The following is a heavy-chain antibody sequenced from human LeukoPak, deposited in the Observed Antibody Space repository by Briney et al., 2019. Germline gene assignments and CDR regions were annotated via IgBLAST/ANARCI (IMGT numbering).Heavy chain of an antibody. D-gene: IGHD2/OR15-2a*01. V-gene: IGHV1-2*02. J-gene: IGHJ3*02. Sequence: ASVKVSCKASGYTVTAYYMHWVRQAPGQGLEWMGWINPNNGGTNYTQKFQGRVTMTRDTSISTVYMELSRLRSDDTAIYYCARDFYYNSQGAFDIWGQGTMVTVSS. CDR3: ARDFYYNSQGAFDI. CDR2: INPNNGGT. CDR1: GYTVTAYY.